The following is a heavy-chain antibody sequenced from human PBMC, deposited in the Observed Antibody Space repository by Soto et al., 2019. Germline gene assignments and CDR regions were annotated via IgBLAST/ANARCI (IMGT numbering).Heavy chain of an antibody. Sequence: PGGSLRLSCAASGFTFSSYEMNWVRQAPGKGLEWVSYISSSGSTIYYADSVKGRFTISRDNAKNSLYLQMNSLRAEDTAVYYCARAQSYYYDSSGYSSWGQGTLVTVSS. CDR3: ARAQSYYYDSSGYSS. CDR1: GFTFSSYE. D-gene: IGHD3-22*01. CDR2: ISSSGSTI. V-gene: IGHV3-48*03. J-gene: IGHJ4*02.